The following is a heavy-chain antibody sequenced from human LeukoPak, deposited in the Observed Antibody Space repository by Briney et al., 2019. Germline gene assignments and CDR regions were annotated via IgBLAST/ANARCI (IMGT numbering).Heavy chain of an antibody. CDR1: GYSFTSYW. CDR3: ARGASLVVAATHHFDY. CDR2: IYPGDSDT. V-gene: IGHV5-51*01. Sequence: GESLKISCKGSGYSFTSYWIGWVRQMPGKGLEWMGIIYPGDSDTRYSPSFQGQVTISADKSISTAYLQWSSLKASDTAMYYCARGASLVVAATHHFDYWGQGTLVTVSS. D-gene: IGHD2-15*01. J-gene: IGHJ4*02.